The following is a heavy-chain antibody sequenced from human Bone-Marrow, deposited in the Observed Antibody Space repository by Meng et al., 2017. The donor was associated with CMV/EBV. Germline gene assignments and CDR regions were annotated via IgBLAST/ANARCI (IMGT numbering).Heavy chain of an antibody. D-gene: IGHD1-7*01. V-gene: IGHV3-74*01. CDR2: INSDGSST. CDR3: ATRTLGTAFDY. J-gene: IGHJ4*02. Sequence: GGSLRLSCAASGFTFSSYWMHWVRQAPGKGLVWVSRINSDGSSTSYADSVKGRFTISRDNAKNTLYLQMNSLRAEDTALYYCATRTLGTAFDYWGQGTLVTVSS. CDR1: GFTFSSYW.